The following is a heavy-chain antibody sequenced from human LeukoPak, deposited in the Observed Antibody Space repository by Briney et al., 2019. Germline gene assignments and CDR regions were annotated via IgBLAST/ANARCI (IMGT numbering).Heavy chain of an antibody. D-gene: IGHD3-22*01. Sequence: SETLSLTCTVSGGSISSGEEYWDWNRQPPGKGLEGIVYIYYTGSTCYNPSLESRVDISVDTSKNQFSLNLKSVTAADTAVYFCASRSPYYDSSPFDYWGQGILVTVSS. CDR1: GGSISSGEEY. V-gene: IGHV4-30-4*01. J-gene: IGHJ4*02. CDR2: IYYTGST. CDR3: ASRSPYYDSSPFDY.